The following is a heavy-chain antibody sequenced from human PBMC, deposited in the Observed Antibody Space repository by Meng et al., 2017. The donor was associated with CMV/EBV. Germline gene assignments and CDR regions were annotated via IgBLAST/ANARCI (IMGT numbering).Heavy chain of an antibody. CDR1: GGTFSRHA. V-gene: IGHV1-69*01. Sequence: QVHMVESGDEVKTPGSSVNVSCNASGGTFSRHAISWVRQAPGQGLEWMGGIIPIFGTANYAQKFQGRVTITADESTSTAYMELSSLRSEDTAVYYCARSYYDSSGYLGFDPWGQGTLVTVSS. CDR2: IIPIFGTA. CDR3: ARSYYDSSGYLGFDP. D-gene: IGHD3-22*01. J-gene: IGHJ5*02.